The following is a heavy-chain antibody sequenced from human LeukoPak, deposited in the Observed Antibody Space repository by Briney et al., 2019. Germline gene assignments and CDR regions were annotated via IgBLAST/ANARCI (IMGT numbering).Heavy chain of an antibody. CDR2: INSNSGGT. J-gene: IGHJ6*02. CDR1: GYTFTGYY. V-gene: IGHV1-2*02. CDR3: ASRSRLGYCSSTRCLSMDV. Sequence: ASVKVSCKASGYTFTGYYMHWVRQAPGQGLEWMGWINSNSGGTNYAQKFQGRVTMTRDTSISTAYMELSRLRSDDTAVYYCASRSRLGYCSSTRCLSMDVWGQGTTVTVSS. D-gene: IGHD2-2*01.